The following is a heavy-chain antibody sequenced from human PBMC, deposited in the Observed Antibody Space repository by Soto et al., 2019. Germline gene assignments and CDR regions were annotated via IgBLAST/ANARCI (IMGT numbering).Heavy chain of an antibody. D-gene: IGHD6-13*01. CDR3: ARDRIASAGTQVAFDI. CDR1: GGSISSYY. CDR2: VSDSGSP. Sequence: PSETLSLTCTVSGGSISSYYWSWIRQPPGKGLEWIAYVSDSGSPKYNPSLKSRVTISVDTSKNQFSLNLASVTAADTAVYFCARDRIASAGTQVAFDIWGQGTMVTVSS. V-gene: IGHV4-59*01. J-gene: IGHJ3*02.